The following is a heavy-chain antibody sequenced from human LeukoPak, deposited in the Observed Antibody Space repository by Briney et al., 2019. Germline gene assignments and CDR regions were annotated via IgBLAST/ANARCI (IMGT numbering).Heavy chain of an antibody. CDR1: GFTFRSYW. J-gene: IGHJ4*02. CDR3: ARATYYYDSSGYRDFYFDD. V-gene: IGHV3-74*01. Sequence: SGGSLRLSCAASGFTFRSYWMHWARQAPGKGLVWVSRIDSDGSSTNSADSVKGRFTLSRDNSKNTLYLQMNSLRAEDTAVYYCARATYYYDSSGYRDFYFDDWGQGTLVTVSS. D-gene: IGHD3-22*01. CDR2: IDSDGSST.